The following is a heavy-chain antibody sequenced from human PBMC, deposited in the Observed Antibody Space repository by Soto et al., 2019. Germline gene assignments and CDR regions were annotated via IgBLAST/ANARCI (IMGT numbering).Heavy chain of an antibody. CDR1: GFTFTNYW. CDR3: ARDPIRGDDYNFDY. V-gene: IGHV3-7*01. CDR2: VKPDGSEK. D-gene: IGHD4-4*01. Sequence: EVQLVESGGGLVQPGGSLRLSCAASGFTFTNYWMTWVRQAPGKGLEWVAIVKPDGSEKNYVESVKGRFTISRDNAKNALYLQMISLRVEDTAVYYCARDPIRGDDYNFDYWGQGILVTVSS. J-gene: IGHJ4*02.